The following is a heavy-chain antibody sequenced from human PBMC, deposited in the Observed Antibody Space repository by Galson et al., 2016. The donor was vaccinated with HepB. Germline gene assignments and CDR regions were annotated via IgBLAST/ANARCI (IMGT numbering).Heavy chain of an antibody. J-gene: IGHJ4*02. V-gene: IGHV3-23*01. CDR3: ASEAMVYFFDY. CDR2: LSGRGDDT. D-gene: IGHD2-8*01. CDR1: GFTFSNYA. Sequence: SLRLSCAASGFTFSNYAMSWVRQAPGKGLEWVSTLSGRGDDTYYADSVKGRFIISRDDSKNTVYLQMNSLRGEDSAVYYCASEAMVYFFDYWGQGTRVTGSS.